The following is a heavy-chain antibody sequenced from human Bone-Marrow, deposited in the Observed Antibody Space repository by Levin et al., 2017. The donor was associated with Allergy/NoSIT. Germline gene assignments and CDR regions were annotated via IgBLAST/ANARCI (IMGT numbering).Heavy chain of an antibody. V-gene: IGHV3-23*01. Sequence: GESLKISCAASGFSFGITGMSWVRQAPGKGLEWVSTFSHIAGHTYYADSVKGRFTISRDNSKNELYLQMSSLRAEDTAVYYCAKTRYSNTGNYYYYMDVWGKGTTVIVSS. CDR2: FSHIAGHT. J-gene: IGHJ6*03. CDR3: AKTRYSNTGNYYYYMDV. D-gene: IGHD4-11*01. CDR1: GFSFGITG.